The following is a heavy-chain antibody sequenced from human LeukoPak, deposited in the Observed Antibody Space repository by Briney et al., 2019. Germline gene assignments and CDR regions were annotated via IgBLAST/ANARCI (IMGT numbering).Heavy chain of an antibody. CDR1: GGSIGSSSYY. D-gene: IGHD3-22*01. CDR3: ARDQNYYHITLDY. J-gene: IGHJ4*02. CDR2: IYGSGSA. V-gene: IGHV4-39*07. Sequence: PSETLSLTCTVSGGSIGSSSYYWGWIRQPPGKGLEWIGRIYGSGSANYNPSLKSRVTMSLDTSKNQFSLKLRSVTAADTAVYYCARDQNYYHITLDYWGQGTLVTVSS.